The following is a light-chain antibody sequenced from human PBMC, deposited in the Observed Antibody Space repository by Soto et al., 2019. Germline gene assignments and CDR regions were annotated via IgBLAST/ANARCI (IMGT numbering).Light chain of an antibody. Sequence: HSALTQPASVSGPLGQTITISCTGSSTVVGPYNYVSWYQQYPGQAPTLLIYEVSRRPSGFSHRFSVSKSVNTASLTISGLQAEDEAHYYCNSYTTMNTYVFGTGTKVTVL. CDR1: STVVGPYNY. V-gene: IGLV2-14*01. CDR2: EVS. CDR3: NSYTTMNTYV. J-gene: IGLJ1*01.